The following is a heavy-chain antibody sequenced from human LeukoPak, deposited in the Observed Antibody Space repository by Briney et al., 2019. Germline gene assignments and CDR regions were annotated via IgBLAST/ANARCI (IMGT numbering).Heavy chain of an antibody. CDR3: ARPVEGYLQLPIDY. Sequence: PGRSLRLSCAAPGFTFSSYAMHWVRQAPGKGLEWVAVISYDGSNKYYADSVKGRFTISRDNSRNTLYLQMNSLRAEDTAVYYCARPVEGYLQLPIDYWGQGTLVTVSS. V-gene: IGHV3-30-3*01. CDR2: ISYDGSNK. CDR1: GFTFSSYA. D-gene: IGHD5-18*01. J-gene: IGHJ4*02.